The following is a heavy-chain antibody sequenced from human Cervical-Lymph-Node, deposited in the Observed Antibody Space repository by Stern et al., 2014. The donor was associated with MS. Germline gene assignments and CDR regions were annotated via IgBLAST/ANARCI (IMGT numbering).Heavy chain of an antibody. J-gene: IGHJ4*02. CDR3: ATFIATAGTFNY. Sequence: VQLVESGAEVKKPGASVKVSCKASGHTTTSYGITWVRQVPGQGLEWMGWISAHNGNTNYVQRFQGRVSMTTDTSTSTAYMELRSLRSDDTAVYYCATFIATAGTFNYWGQGTLVTVSS. CDR2: ISAHNGNT. D-gene: IGHD6-25*01. V-gene: IGHV1-18*01. CDR1: GHTTTSYG.